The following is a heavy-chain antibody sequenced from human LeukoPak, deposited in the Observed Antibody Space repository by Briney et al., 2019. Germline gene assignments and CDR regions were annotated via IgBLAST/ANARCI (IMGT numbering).Heavy chain of an antibody. J-gene: IGHJ3*02. V-gene: IGHV5-51*01. CDR1: GYSFTSYW. D-gene: IGHD3-9*01. Sequence: GESLKISCKGSGYSFTSYWIGWVRQMPGKGLEWMGIIYPGDSDTRYSPSFQGQVTISADKSISTAYLQWSGLKASDTAMYYCARGHDILTGYPDAFDIWGQGTVVTVSS. CDR3: ARGHDILTGYPDAFDI. CDR2: IYPGDSDT.